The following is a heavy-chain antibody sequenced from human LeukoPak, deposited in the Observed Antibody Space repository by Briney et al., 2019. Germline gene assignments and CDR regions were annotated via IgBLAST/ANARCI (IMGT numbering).Heavy chain of an antibody. D-gene: IGHD6-6*01. Sequence: GGSLRLSCVASGFTFSSYSMNWVRQAPGKGPEWVSSISGSAWTIYDTDSVKGRFTTSRDNAKNSLYLQMNSLRPEDTAVYYCARFGASPSSSYYYYYYMDVWGKGTTVTVSS. J-gene: IGHJ6*03. CDR3: ARFGASPSSSYYYYYYMDV. V-gene: IGHV3-21*01. CDR1: GFTFSSYS. CDR2: ISGSAWTI.